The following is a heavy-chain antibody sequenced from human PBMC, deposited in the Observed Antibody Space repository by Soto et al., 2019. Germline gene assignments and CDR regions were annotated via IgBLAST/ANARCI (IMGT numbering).Heavy chain of an antibody. V-gene: IGHV3-53*01. Sequence: GGSLRLSCAASGFTVSTNYMSWVRQAPGKGLEWVSGIYSGDTTSYADSVKGRFTISKDNSKNTLYLQMNSLRAEDTAIYYCAKDLYLGPYSGSSCADYWGQGTLVTVSS. CDR3: AKDLYLGPYSGSSCADY. CDR2: IYSGDTT. J-gene: IGHJ4*02. CDR1: GFTVSTNY. D-gene: IGHD1-26*01.